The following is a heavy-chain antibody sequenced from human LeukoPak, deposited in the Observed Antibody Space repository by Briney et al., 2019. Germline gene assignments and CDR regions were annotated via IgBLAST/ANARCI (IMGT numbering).Heavy chain of an antibody. CDR2: IYYSGST. J-gene: IGHJ5*02. CDR3: ARGSGDIVVVPAAIPNWFDP. V-gene: IGHV4-31*03. Sequence: SQTLSLTCTVSGGSISSGGYYWSWIRQHPGKGLEWIGYIYYSGSTYYNPSLKSRVTISVDTSKNQFSLKLSSVTAADTAVYYCARGSGDIVVVPAAIPNWFDPWGQGTLVTVSS. CDR1: GGSISSGGYY. D-gene: IGHD2-2*02.